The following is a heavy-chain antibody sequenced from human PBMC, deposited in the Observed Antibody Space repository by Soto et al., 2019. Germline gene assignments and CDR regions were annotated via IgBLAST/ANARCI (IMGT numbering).Heavy chain of an antibody. Sequence: PSETLSLTCTVSGGSIHSGDYYWTWVRQPPGKGLEWIGNIFHSGSTYYTPSLQSRVTISLDTSKNHFSLKLSSVTPADTAVYYCARDRYYGSGTYYNVYSGMDVWGQGTTVTVSS. CDR3: ARDRYYGSGTYYNVYSGMDV. CDR2: IFHSGST. J-gene: IGHJ6*02. D-gene: IGHD3-10*01. CDR1: GGSIHSGDYY. V-gene: IGHV4-30-4*01.